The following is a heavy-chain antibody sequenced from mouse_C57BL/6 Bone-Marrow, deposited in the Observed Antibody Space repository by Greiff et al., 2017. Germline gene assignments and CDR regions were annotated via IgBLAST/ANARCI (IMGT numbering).Heavy chain of an antibody. CDR2: IGPGSGST. CDR3: ARSHYYGSPSYAMDY. V-gene: IGHV1-77*01. J-gene: IGHJ4*01. D-gene: IGHD1-1*01. Sequence: VQLQQSGAELVKPGASVKISCKASGYTFTDYYINWVKQRPGQGLEWIGKIGPGSGSTYYNEKFKGKATLTADKSSSTAYMQLSSLTSEDSAVXFCARSHYYGSPSYAMDYWGQGTSVTVSS. CDR1: GYTFTDYY.